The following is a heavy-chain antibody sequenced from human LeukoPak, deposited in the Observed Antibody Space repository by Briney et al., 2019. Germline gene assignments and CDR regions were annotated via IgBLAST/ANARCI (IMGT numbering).Heavy chain of an antibody. Sequence: GPGGSLRLSCLTSGFTFDDYGVSWVRQAPGKGLEWVSGINWNGGSTSYADSVKGRFTISRDNAKNSLYLQMNSLRAEDTALYYCAREDGEASNFDYWGQGTLVTVSS. V-gene: IGHV3-20*04. CDR2: INWNGGST. J-gene: IGHJ4*02. CDR3: AREDGEASNFDY. CDR1: GFTFDDYG. D-gene: IGHD4-17*01.